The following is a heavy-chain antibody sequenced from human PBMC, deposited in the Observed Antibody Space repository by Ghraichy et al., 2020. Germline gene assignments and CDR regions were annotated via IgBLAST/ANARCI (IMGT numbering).Heavy chain of an antibody. V-gene: IGHV4-59*01. CDR3: ARDGTLPPDPYWYFDL. CDR2: IYYSGST. J-gene: IGHJ2*01. D-gene: IGHD1-26*01. CDR1: GGSISSYY. Sequence: SETLSLTCTVSGGSISSYYWSWIRQPPGKGLEWIGYIYYSGSTNYNPSLKSRVTISVDTSKNQFSLKLSSVTAADTAVYYCARDGTLPPDPYWYFDLWGRCNLVTVSS.